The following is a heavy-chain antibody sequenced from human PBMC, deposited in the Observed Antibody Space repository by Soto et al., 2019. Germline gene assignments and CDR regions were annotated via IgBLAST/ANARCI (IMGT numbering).Heavy chain of an antibody. V-gene: IGHV4-59*08. CDR1: GYTFTSYY. CDR2: IYYSGST. Sequence: SCKASGYTFTSYYMHWIRQPPGKGLERIGYIYYSGSTNYNPSLKSRVTISVDTSKNQFSLKLSSVTAADTAVYYCASQPLSSSLTFDYWGQGTLVTVSS. D-gene: IGHD6-13*01. J-gene: IGHJ4*02. CDR3: ASQPLSSSLTFDY.